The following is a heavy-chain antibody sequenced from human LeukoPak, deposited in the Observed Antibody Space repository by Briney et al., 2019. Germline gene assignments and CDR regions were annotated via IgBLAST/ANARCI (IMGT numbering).Heavy chain of an antibody. CDR2: ISAYNGDT. V-gene: IGHV1-18*01. CDR3: ARGGRGYCSSTSCHPWFDP. D-gene: IGHD2-2*01. Sequence: ASVKVSCKASGYTFTSYGISWVRQAPGQGLEWMGWISAYNGDTNYAQKLQGRVTMTTDTSTSTAYMELRSLRSDDTAVYYCARGGRGYCSSTSCHPWFDPWGQGTLVTVSS. J-gene: IGHJ5*02. CDR1: GYTFTSYG.